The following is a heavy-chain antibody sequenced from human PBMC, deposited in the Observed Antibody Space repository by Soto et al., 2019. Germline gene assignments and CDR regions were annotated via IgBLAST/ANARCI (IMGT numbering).Heavy chain of an antibody. CDR3: ARGNLPIAAAGNNWFDP. CDR2: INHSGST. J-gene: IGHJ5*02. CDR1: GGSFSGYY. D-gene: IGHD6-13*01. V-gene: IGHV4-34*01. Sequence: PSETLSLTCAVYGGSFSGYYWSWIRQPPGKGLEWIGEINHSGSTNYNPSLKSRVTISVDTSKNQFSLKLSSVTAADTAVYYCARGNLPIAAAGNNWFDPWGQGTLVTVSS.